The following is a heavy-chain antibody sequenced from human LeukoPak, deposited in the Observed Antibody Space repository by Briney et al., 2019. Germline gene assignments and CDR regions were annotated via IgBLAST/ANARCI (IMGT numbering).Heavy chain of an antibody. J-gene: IGHJ3*02. CDR1: GGSFSGYY. Sequence: SETLSLTCAVYGGSFSGYYWSWIRQPPGKGLGWIGEINHSGSTNYNPSLKSRVTISVDTSKNQFSLKLSSVTAADTAVYYCAATYYYDSSGYSDAFDIWGQGTMVTVSS. CDR2: INHSGST. D-gene: IGHD3-22*01. V-gene: IGHV4-34*01. CDR3: AATYYYDSSGYSDAFDI.